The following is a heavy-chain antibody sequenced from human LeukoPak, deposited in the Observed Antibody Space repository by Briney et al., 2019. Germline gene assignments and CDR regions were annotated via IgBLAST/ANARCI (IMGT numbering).Heavy chain of an antibody. Sequence: GGSLRLSCAASGFTVSSYYMTWVRQAPGKGLEWVSVMYSGGSTYYADSVKGRVAISRDNSQNTVFLQMNSVRVEDTAVYYCARSYSNHLFGMDVWGQGTAVTVSS. CDR2: MYSGGST. CDR3: ARSYSNHLFGMDV. D-gene: IGHD4-11*01. V-gene: IGHV3-66*01. CDR1: GFTVSSYY. J-gene: IGHJ6*02.